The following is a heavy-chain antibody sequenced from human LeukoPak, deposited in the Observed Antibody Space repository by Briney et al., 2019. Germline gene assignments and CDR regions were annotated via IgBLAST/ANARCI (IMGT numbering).Heavy chain of an antibody. Sequence: GASVKVSCKASGYSFTGYGIGWVRQAPGQGPEWMGWISAYNGNTKHAQKFQGRVTMTTDTSTSTAYMELRSLRSDDTAVYYCARGIGPYGDSGLPFAYWGQGTLVTVSS. V-gene: IGHV1-18*01. J-gene: IGHJ4*02. CDR3: ARGIGPYGDSGLPFAY. CDR1: GYSFTGYG. CDR2: ISAYNGNT. D-gene: IGHD4-17*01.